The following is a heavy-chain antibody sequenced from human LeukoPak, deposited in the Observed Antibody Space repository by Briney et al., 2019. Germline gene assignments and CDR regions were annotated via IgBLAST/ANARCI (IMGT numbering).Heavy chain of an antibody. D-gene: IGHD3-22*01. J-gene: IGHJ4*02. CDR2: IKSKTDGGTT. CDR3: TTYELYYYDSSGLDY. V-gene: IGHV3-15*01. Sequence: GGSLRLSCAASGFTFSNAWMSWVRQAPGKGLEWVGRIKSKTDGGTTDYAAPVKGRFTISRDDSKNTLYLQMNSLTTEDTAVYYCTTYELYYYDSSGLDYWGQGTLVTVSS. CDR1: GFTFSNAW.